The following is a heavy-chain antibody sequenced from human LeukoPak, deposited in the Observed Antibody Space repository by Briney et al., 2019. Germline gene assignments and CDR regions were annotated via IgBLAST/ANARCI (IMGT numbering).Heavy chain of an antibody. CDR2: ISYDGSNK. CDR1: GFTFIDYW. V-gene: IGHV3-30-3*01. CDR3: ARDSGEVFYFDY. D-gene: IGHD3-10*01. J-gene: IGHJ4*02. Sequence: GGSLRLSCTASGFTFIDYWIYWIRQAPGKGLEWVAVISYDGSNKYYADSVKGRFTISRDNSKNTLYLQMNSLRAEDTAVYYCARDSGEVFYFDYWGQGTLVTVSS.